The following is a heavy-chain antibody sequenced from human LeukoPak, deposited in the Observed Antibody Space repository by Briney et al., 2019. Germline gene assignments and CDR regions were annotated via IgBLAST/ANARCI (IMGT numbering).Heavy chain of an antibody. Sequence: VGSLRLSCAASGFIFTDYGMHWVRQAPGKGLEWVSAISGSGGSTYYADSVKGRFTISRDNSKNTLYLQMNSLRAEDTAVYYCAKVWSGYPDAFDIWGQGTMVTVSS. V-gene: IGHV3-23*01. CDR1: GFIFTDYG. CDR2: ISGSGGST. J-gene: IGHJ3*02. CDR3: AKVWSGYPDAFDI. D-gene: IGHD3-3*01.